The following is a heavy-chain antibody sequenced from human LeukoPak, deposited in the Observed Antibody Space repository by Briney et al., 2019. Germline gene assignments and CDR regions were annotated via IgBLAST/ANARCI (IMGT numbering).Heavy chain of an antibody. CDR2: IGQDGGQK. V-gene: IGHV3-7*01. CDR3: ARPGWGNYYINTFDY. Sequence: GGSLRLSCAASGFSFSDYYMMWVRQAPGKGLEWVASIGQDGGQKYYVDSVKGRFAISRDNAKNSLYLQMNSLRAEDTAVYYCARPGWGNYYINTFDYWGQGTLVTVSS. CDR1: GFSFSDYY. J-gene: IGHJ4*02. D-gene: IGHD3-10*01.